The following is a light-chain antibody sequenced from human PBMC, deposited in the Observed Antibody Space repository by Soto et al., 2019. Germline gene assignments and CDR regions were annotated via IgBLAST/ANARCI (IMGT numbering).Light chain of an antibody. CDR2: DDV. CDR1: SSDIGTYNF. V-gene: IGLV2-23*01. J-gene: IGLJ1*01. CDR3: CSCAGSGFDNYV. Sequence: QSALTQPASVSGSPGQSITISCTGTSSDIGTYNFVSWYQQHPGKAPKFIIYDDVRRPSGVSNRFSGSKSGNTASLTISGLRAEDEADYYCCSCAGSGFDNYVFGSGTKVTVL.